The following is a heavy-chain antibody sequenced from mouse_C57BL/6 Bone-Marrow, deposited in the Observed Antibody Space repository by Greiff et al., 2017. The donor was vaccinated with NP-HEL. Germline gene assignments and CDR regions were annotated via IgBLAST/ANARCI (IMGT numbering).Heavy chain of an antibody. CDR1: GFTFSSYG. D-gene: IGHD2-5*01. CDR2: ISSGGRYT. J-gene: IGHJ1*03. V-gene: IGHV5-6*01. Sequence: EVHLVESGGDLVKPGGSLKLSCAASGFTFSSYGMSWVRQTPDKRLEWVATISSGGRYTYYPDSVKGRFTISRDNAKNTLYLQMSSLKSEDTAMYYWARRAYYSNIWYFDVWGTGTTVTVSS. CDR3: ARRAYYSNIWYFDV.